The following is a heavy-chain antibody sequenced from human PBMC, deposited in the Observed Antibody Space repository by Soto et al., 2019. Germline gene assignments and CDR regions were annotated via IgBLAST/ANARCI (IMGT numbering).Heavy chain of an antibody. CDR3: VKGHIDSYYYFDY. Sequence: EVHLLESGGGLVQPGGSLRLSCAASGFTFSFCAFCAMSWVRQAPGKGLEWVSSIRGSGGDTYYADSVRGRFTISRDNSKNTLYLQMNSLRVEDTAVYYCVKGHIDSYYYFDYWGQGTLVTVSS. V-gene: IGHV3-23*01. D-gene: IGHD2-21*01. CDR2: IRGSGGDT. J-gene: IGHJ4*02. CDR1: GFTFSFCA.